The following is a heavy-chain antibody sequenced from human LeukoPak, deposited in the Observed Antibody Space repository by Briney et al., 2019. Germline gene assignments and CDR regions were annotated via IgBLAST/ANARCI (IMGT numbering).Heavy chain of an antibody. V-gene: IGHV1-46*01. D-gene: IGHD3-10*01. CDR2: INPSGGST. Sequence: ASVKVSCKASGYTFTSYYMHWVRQAPGQGLEWMGIINPSGGSTSYAQKFQGRVTMTRGTSTSTVYMELSSLRSEDTAVYYCAREGYGSGSITYYFDYWGQGTLVTVSS. CDR3: AREGYGSGSITYYFDY. J-gene: IGHJ4*02. CDR1: GYTFTSYY.